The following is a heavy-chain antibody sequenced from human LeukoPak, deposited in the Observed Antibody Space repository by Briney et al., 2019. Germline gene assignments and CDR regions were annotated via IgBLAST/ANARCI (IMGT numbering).Heavy chain of an antibody. CDR2: IYYSGST. CDR1: GGSISSSSYY. CDR3: ARAPYYYDSSGYMDV. V-gene: IGHV4-39*07. D-gene: IGHD3-22*01. J-gene: IGHJ6*04. Sequence: PSETLSLTCTVSGGSISSSSYYWGWIRQPPGKGLEWIGSIYYSGSTNYNPSLKSRVTISVDTSKNQFSLKLSSVAAADTAVYYCARAPYYYDSSGYMDVWGKGTTVTVSS.